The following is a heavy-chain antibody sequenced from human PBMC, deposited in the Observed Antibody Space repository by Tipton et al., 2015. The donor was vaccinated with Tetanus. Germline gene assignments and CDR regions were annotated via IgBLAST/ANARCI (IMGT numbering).Heavy chain of an antibody. CDR3: ARFGWLQQNKPAFDI. CDR1: GGSIRSGGFY. J-gene: IGHJ3*02. Sequence: TLSLTCTVSGGSIRSGGFYWSWIRQHPVKGLEWIGYIYYTGNTYYNPSLKSRVTISVDTSKNQFSLKLSSVTAADTAVYYCARFGWLQQNKPAFDIWGQGTVVTVSS. D-gene: IGHD6-19*01. V-gene: IGHV4-31*03. CDR2: IYYTGNT.